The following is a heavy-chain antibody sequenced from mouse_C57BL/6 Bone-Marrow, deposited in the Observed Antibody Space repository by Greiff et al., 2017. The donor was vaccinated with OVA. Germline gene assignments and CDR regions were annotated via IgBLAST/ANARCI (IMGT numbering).Heavy chain of an antibody. CDR1: GYTFTSYW. Sequence: VQLQQPGAELVKPGASVKMSCKASGYTFTSYWITWVKQRPGQGLEWIGDIYPGSGSTNYNEKFKSKATLTVDTSSSTAYMQLSSLTSEDSAVYYCARGYAGKRSFDYWGQGTTLTVSS. CDR2: IYPGSGST. V-gene: IGHV1-55*01. D-gene: IGHD2-14*01. J-gene: IGHJ2*01. CDR3: ARGYAGKRSFDY.